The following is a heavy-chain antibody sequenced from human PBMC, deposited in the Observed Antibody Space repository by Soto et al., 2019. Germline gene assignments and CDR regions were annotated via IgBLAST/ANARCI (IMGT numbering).Heavy chain of an antibody. CDR3: AGGPLWLGESDDSFDS. J-gene: IGHJ3*02. V-gene: IGHV3-48*01. CDR2: ISRRSTI. D-gene: IGHD3-10*01. Sequence: GGSPRPSRAASGFTFSSFSMDWVRQAPGKGREWFSYISRRSTIYYAASVKGRFTISRDKPKNSLYLQMNSLRAEDTAVYYCAGGPLWLGESDDSFDSWGKGTMVTFSS. CDR1: GFTFSSFS.